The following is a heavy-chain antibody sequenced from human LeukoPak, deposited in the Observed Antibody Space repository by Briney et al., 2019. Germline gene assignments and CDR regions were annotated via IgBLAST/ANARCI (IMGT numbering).Heavy chain of an antibody. V-gene: IGHV3-64*02. Sequence: GVSLRLSCAASGFTFSTYAMHWVRQAPGKGLEYVSAISSNGQSTYYADSVKGRFTISRDNSENTVYLQMGSLRAEDMAVYYCARGRWVDIVTHGFDYWGQGSLVTVSS. J-gene: IGHJ4*02. CDR1: GFTFSTYA. CDR2: ISSNGQST. D-gene: IGHD3-9*01. CDR3: ARGRWVDIVTHGFDY.